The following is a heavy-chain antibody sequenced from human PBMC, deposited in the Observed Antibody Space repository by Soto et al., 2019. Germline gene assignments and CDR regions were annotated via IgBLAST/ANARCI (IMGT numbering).Heavy chain of an antibody. D-gene: IGHD1-1*01. CDR1: GYGFTTYG. J-gene: IGHJ4*02. Sequence: QVHLVQSGAEVKKPGASVKVSCKGSGYGFTTYGITWVRQAPGQGLEWMAWISAHNGNTNYAQKLQGRVTVTRDTSTSRGYMELRSLRSDGTAVYYCARGRYGDYWGQGALVTVSS. CDR3: ARGRYGDY. CDR2: ISAHNGNT. V-gene: IGHV1-18*01.